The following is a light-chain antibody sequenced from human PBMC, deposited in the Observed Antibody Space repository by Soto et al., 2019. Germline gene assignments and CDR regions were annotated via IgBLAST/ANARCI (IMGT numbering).Light chain of an antibody. V-gene: IGKV1-39*01. Sequence: DFQMTQSASSLSGSVGDRVTITCRASENISRHLNGYQQKPGKAPKLLIYAASILQNGVTSRFRGGGSWTAFTHTINTLQPEDFATYYYQQAYTTLSFTFGQGTQLESK. CDR1: ENISRH. J-gene: IGKJ5*01. CDR2: AAS. CDR3: QQAYTTLSFT.